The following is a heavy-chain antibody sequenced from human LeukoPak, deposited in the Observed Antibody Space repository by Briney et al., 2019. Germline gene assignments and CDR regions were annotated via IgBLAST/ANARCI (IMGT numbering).Heavy chain of an antibody. CDR3: ARVFNHYDSSGYLDY. D-gene: IGHD3-22*01. Sequence: PSETLSLTSTVSGGSLSSYYWSWIRQPPGKGLEWIGYIYYSGSTNYNPSLKSRVTISVDTSKNQFPLKLSSVTAADTAVYYCARVFNHYDSSGYLDYWGQGTLVTVSS. J-gene: IGHJ4*02. CDR1: GGSLSSYY. CDR2: IYYSGST. V-gene: IGHV4-59*01.